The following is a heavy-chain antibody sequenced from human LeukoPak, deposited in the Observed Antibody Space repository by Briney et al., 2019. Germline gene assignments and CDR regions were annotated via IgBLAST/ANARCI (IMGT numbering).Heavy chain of an antibody. CDR2: ISYSGST. D-gene: IGHD3-10*01. Sequence: PSETLSLTCTVSGASISSSSYYWGWIRQPPGKGLEWIGSISYSGSTNYNPSLKSRVTISVDTSKNQFSLKLSSVTAADTAVYYCARGLLWFGELYYFDYWGQGTLVTVSS. J-gene: IGHJ4*02. CDR3: ARGLLWFGELYYFDY. CDR1: GASISSSSYY. V-gene: IGHV4-39*07.